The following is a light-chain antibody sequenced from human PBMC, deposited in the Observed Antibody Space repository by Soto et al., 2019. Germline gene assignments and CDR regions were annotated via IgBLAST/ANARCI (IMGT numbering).Light chain of an antibody. J-gene: IGLJ1*01. CDR2: EVN. CDR1: SSDVGGYNY. V-gene: IGLV2-8*01. Sequence: QSALTQPPSASGSPGQSVTISCTGTSSDVGGYNYVSWYQHHPGKAPKLIISEVNKRPSGVPDRFSGSKSGNTASLTVTGLELEDEADDDCSCYGGINNGNLVFGTGTKLTVL. CDR3: SCYGGINNGNLV.